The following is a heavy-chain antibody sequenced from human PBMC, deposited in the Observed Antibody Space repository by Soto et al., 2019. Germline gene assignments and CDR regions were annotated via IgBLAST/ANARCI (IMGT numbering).Heavy chain of an antibody. CDR2: IYPSGMP. Sequence: QLQLQESGSGLVKPSHTLSLTCTVSGGSISNAAYSWSWIRLPPGKGLEWIGYIYPSGMPFYNPSLRSRVTISIDRSNDQFSLNLPSVTAADTAVYYCAREGGGYGLFDSWGPGTLVTVSS. D-gene: IGHD5-18*01. V-gene: IGHV4-30-2*01. CDR3: AREGGGYGLFDS. CDR1: GGSISNAAYS. J-gene: IGHJ4*02.